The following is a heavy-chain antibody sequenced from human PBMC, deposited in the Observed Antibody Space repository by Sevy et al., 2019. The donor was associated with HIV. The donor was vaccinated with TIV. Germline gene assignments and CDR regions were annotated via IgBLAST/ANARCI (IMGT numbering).Heavy chain of an antibody. CDR2: IYPGDSDT. J-gene: IGHJ3*02. CDR3: ARRVEGFWEWLYRDAFDI. D-gene: IGHD3-3*01. V-gene: IGHV5-51*01. CDR1: GYSFTSYW. Sequence: GESLKISCKGSGYSFTSYWIGWVRQMPGKGLEWMGIIYPGDSDTSYSPSFQAQVTISADKSISTAYLPWSSLKASDTAMYYCARRVEGFWEWLYRDAFDIWGQGTMVTVSS.